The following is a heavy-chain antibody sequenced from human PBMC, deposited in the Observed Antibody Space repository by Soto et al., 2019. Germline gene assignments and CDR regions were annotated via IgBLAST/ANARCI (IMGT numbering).Heavy chain of an antibody. V-gene: IGHV4-39*01. Sequence: QLQRQESGPGLVKPSETLSLTCTVSGGSISSSSYYWGWIRQPPGKGLEWIGSIYYSGSTCYNPSLKSRVTISVDTSKNQFSLKLSSVTAADTAVYYCARVVTHWYFDLWGRGTLVTVSS. CDR1: GGSISSSSYY. D-gene: IGHD2-21*02. CDR2: IYYSGST. CDR3: ARVVTHWYFDL. J-gene: IGHJ2*01.